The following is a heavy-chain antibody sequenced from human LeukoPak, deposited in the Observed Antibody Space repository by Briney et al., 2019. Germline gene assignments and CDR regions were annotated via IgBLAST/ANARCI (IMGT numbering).Heavy chain of an antibody. CDR3: ARDTSRAAGPR. Sequence: GASVKVSCKASGYTFTGYYIYWARQAPGQGLEWMGRINCNSGGTDYVQKFQGRVTMTRDTSVTTAYMELSRLTSDDTAVYYCARDTSRAAGPRWGQGTLVTVSS. CDR2: INCNSGGT. D-gene: IGHD6-13*01. J-gene: IGHJ4*02. CDR1: GYTFTGYY. V-gene: IGHV1-2*06.